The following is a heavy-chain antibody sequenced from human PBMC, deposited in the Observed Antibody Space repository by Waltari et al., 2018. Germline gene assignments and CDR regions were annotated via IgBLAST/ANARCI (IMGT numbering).Heavy chain of an antibody. CDR3: AGDSGIAVAGPGGGFDY. V-gene: IGHV1-46*01. CDR2: INPSGGST. D-gene: IGHD6-19*01. CDR1: GYPFTSYH. J-gene: IGHJ4*02. Sequence: QVQLVQSGAAVKKPGASVQVSCKASGYPFTSYHMPWVRQAPGQGLEWMGIINPSGGSTSYAQKFQGRVTMTRDTSTSTVYMGLSSLRSEDTAVYYCAGDSGIAVAGPGGGFDYWGQGTLVTVSS.